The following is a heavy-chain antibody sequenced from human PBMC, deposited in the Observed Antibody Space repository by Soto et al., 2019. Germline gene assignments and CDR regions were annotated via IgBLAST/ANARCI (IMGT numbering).Heavy chain of an antibody. CDR3: AKDRSSSWSFDY. Sequence: QVQLVESGGGVVQPGRSLTLSCAASGFTFSICGMHWVRQDPGKGLEWVAVLSSDGSDKHYADSVKGRFTVSRDNSKNTVYLQMNSLRAEDTALYYCAKDRSSSWSFDYWGQGTLVTVSS. V-gene: IGHV3-30*18. CDR2: LSSDGSDK. J-gene: IGHJ4*02. D-gene: IGHD6-13*01. CDR1: GFTFSICG.